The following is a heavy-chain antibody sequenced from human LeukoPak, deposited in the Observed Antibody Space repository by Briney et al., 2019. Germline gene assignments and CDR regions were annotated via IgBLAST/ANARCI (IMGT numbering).Heavy chain of an antibody. CDR1: GFTFSNFG. V-gene: IGHV3-30*02. Sequence: PGGSLRLSCAASGFTFSNFGMHWVRQAPGKGLEWVAFIRYNEANIYYADSVKGRFTVSRDNSKNTLYLQMNSLKTEDTAVYYCTTDHRTIYGVVFPDYWGQGTLVTVSS. CDR3: TTDHRTIYGVVFPDY. CDR2: IRYNEANI. J-gene: IGHJ4*02. D-gene: IGHD3-3*01.